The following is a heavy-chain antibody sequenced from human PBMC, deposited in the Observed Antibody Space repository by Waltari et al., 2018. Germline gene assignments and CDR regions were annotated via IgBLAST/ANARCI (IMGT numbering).Heavy chain of an antibody. Sequence: EVQLVESGGGLVQPGGSLRLSCAASGFTVSNYWLSWVGQPPGKGLEWVANIAQDASENYYVGSVKGRFTISRDNAKNFLYLQMNSLRAEDTAVYYCGRCPRRDPLCDWGQGTLVSVSS. V-gene: IGHV3-7*04. CDR3: GRCPRRDPLCD. CDR2: IAQDASEN. J-gene: IGHJ4*02. CDR1: GFTVSNYW.